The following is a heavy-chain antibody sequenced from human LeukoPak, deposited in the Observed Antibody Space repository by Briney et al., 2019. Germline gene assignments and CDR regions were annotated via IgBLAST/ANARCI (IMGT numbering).Heavy chain of an antibody. CDR2: ISGSGGST. J-gene: IGHJ4*02. D-gene: IGHD6-13*01. CDR3: AKYAGVAAAGPPFY. V-gene: IGHV3-23*01. CDR1: GFTFSSYA. Sequence: GGSLRLSYAASGFTFSSYAMSGVRQAPGKGLEWVSAISGSGGSTYYADSVKGRFTISRDNSKNTLYLQMNSLRAEDTAVYYCAKYAGVAAAGPPFYWGQGTLVTVSS.